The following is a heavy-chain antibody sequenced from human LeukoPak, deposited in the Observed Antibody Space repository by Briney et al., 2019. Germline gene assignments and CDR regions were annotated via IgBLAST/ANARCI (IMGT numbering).Heavy chain of an antibody. V-gene: IGHV1-18*01. CDR2: ISAYIGNT. J-gene: IGHJ5*02. D-gene: IGHD3-10*01. CDR3: ARDYVLLWFGEKYNWFDP. Sequence: ASVKVSCKASGYTFTSYGISWVRQAPGQGLEWMGWISAYIGNTNYAQKLQGRVTMTTDTSTSTAYMELRSLRSDDTAVYYCARDYVLLWFGEKYNWFDPWGQGTLVTVSS. CDR1: GYTFTSYG.